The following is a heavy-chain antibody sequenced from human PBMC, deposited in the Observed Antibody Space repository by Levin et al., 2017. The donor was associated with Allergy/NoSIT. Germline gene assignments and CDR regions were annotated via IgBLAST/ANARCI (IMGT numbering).Heavy chain of an antibody. CDR2: ITGGGFNT. V-gene: IGHV3-23*01. J-gene: IGHJ3*01. CDR3: AKKQGGTSGFSFDV. D-gene: IGHD2-15*01. CDR1: GFSLSEYA. Sequence: PGGSLRLSCTVSGFSLSEYAMAWVRQAPGKGLEWVSEITGGGFNTYYGDSVKGRFTVSKDDSKDTLYLDLSSLRVEDTAVYFCAKKQGGTSGFSFDVWGQGTMVTVSS.